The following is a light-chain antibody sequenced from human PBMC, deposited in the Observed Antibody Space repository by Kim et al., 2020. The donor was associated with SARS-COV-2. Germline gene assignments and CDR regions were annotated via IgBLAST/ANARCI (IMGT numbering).Light chain of an antibody. CDR1: QGIGSY. V-gene: IGKV1-17*03. CDR3: LQHNSYPLA. Sequence: ASVGDRVTITCRASQGIGSYLAWFQQKPGTAPKRLIYGASALESWVPSRFGGSASGAEYTLTVSSLQPEDSATYYCLQHNSYPLAFGGGTRVEIK. CDR2: GAS. J-gene: IGKJ4*01.